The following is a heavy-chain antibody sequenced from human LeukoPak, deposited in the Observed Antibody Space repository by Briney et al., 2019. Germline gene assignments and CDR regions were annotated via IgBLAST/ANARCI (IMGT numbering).Heavy chain of an antibody. D-gene: IGHD6-19*01. CDR1: GYTFTNYG. V-gene: IGHV1-18*01. Sequence: ASVKVSCKASGYTFTNYGISWVRQAPGQGLEWMGWISAYNGNTNYAQKLQDRVTLTTDTSTSTAYMELGSLRSDDTAVYYCARDRGSLAVGDSRTSDYWGQGTLVTVSS. CDR3: ARDRGSLAVGDSRTSDY. J-gene: IGHJ4*02. CDR2: ISAYNGNT.